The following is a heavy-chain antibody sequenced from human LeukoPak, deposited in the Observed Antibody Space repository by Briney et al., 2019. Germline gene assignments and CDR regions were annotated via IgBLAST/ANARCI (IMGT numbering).Heavy chain of an antibody. D-gene: IGHD3-10*01. CDR1: AGSTSGYY. CDR3: AGESYFYGSVFDY. Sequence: PSETLSLTCTVSAGSTSGYYWSWIRQPAGKGLEWIGRIYTSGSTNYNPFFKSRLTMSVDTSKNQFSLNLSSVTAADTAVYYCAGESYFYGSVFDYWGQGTLVTVSS. J-gene: IGHJ4*02. CDR2: IYTSGST. V-gene: IGHV4-4*07.